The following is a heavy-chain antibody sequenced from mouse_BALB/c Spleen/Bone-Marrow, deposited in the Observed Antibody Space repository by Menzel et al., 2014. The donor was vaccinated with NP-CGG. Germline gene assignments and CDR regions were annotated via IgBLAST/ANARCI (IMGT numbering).Heavy chain of an antibody. CDR2: IDPSNNET. V-gene: IGHV1S127*01. CDR1: GYTFTSYW. CDR3: TSYVNFWYFDL. Sequence: VKLVESGPELVRPGASVKMSCKASGYTFTSYWMHWVKQRPGQGLEWISMIDPSNNETRLNQKFKDKATLNVDKSSNTAYMQLSSLTSEDSAVYYCTSYVNFWYFDLWGAGTTVPVSS. D-gene: IGHD2-1*01. J-gene: IGHJ1*01.